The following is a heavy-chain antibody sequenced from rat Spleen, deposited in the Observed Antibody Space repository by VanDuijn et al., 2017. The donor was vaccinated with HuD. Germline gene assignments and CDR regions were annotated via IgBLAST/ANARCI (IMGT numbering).Heavy chain of an antibody. CDR3: VRQGYLRDWYFDF. Sequence: EVQLVESGGGLVQPGRSLKLSCAASGFTFSNYGMAWVRQAPTKGLEWVATISYYGTTAHYRDSVKGRFTISRDIAKSTLYLQMDSLRSEDTATYYCVRQGYLRDWYFDFWGPGTMVTVSS. V-gene: IGHV5-29*01. D-gene: IGHD1-2*01. CDR2: ISYYGTTA. CDR1: GFTFSNYG. J-gene: IGHJ1*01.